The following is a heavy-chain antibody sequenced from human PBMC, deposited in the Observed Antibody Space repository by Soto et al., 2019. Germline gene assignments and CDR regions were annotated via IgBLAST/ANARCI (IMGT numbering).Heavy chain of an antibody. J-gene: IGHJ4*02. D-gene: IGHD2-8*01. CDR3: VRDRPNSNLDF. CDR2: INPSGGST. CDR1: GYTFTSYY. V-gene: IGHV1-46*01. Sequence: QVQLVQSGAEVKKPGASVKVSCKASGYTFTSYYMHWVRQAPGQGLEWMGIINPSGGSTSYAQKFQGRVTMTTNTSTNTAYMELRRLTSDDTAVYFCVRDRPNSNLDFWGQGTLITISS.